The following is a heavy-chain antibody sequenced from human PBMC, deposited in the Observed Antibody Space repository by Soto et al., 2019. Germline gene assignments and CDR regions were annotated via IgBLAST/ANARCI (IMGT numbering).Heavy chain of an antibody. CDR3: ARDFRGITMVRGVINYYYYYYGMDV. V-gene: IGHV1-46*01. Sequence: ASVKVSCKASGYTFTSYYMHWVRQAPGQGLEWMGIINPSGGSTSYAQKFQGRVTMTRDTSTSTVYMELSSLRSEDTAVYYCARDFRGITMVRGVINYYYYYYGMDVWG. D-gene: IGHD3-10*01. CDR1: GYTFTSYY. CDR2: INPSGGST. J-gene: IGHJ6*02.